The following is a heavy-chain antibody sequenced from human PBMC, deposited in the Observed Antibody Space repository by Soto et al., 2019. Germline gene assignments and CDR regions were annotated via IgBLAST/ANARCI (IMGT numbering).Heavy chain of an antibody. CDR1: GFSLSTRAVG. D-gene: IGHD7-27*01. J-gene: IGHJ3*02. V-gene: IGHV2-5*01. CDR2: IYWNDDQ. Sequence: SGPTLVNPTQTLTLTCTFSGFSLSTRAVGVGWIRQPPGKALEWLAPIYWNDDQRYSPSLKNRLTITKDTSKNHVVLTMTNMDPADTATYYCAHRQDLGAFDIWGQGTMVTVSS. CDR3: AHRQDLGAFDI.